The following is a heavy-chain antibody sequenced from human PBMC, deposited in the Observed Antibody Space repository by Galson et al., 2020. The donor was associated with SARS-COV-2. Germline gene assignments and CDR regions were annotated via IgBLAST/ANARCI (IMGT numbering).Heavy chain of an antibody. J-gene: IGHJ3*02. V-gene: IGHV3-74*01. CDR3: ARAVTMVREVKAYDI. D-gene: IGHD3-10*01. Sequence: GGSLRLSCAASGFTFSSYWMHWVRQAPGKGLVWVSRINSDGSSTSYADSVKGRFTISSDNAKNTLYLQMNSLRAEDTAVYYCARAVTMVREVKAYDIWGQGTMVTVSS. CDR1: GFTFSSYW. CDR2: INSDGSST.